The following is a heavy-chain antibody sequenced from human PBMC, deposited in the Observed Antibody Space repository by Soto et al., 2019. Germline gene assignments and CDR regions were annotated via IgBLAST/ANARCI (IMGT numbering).Heavy chain of an antibody. CDR3: GRTYTGG. V-gene: IGHV3-23*01. Sequence: LQSGGGVVQPGESLRLSCAASGFSLRDHALSWVRQAPGGGLEWVSGISGSEDRTNYADFVRGRFIISKDRAKNTLYLDMSGLRVDDTAVYFCGRTYTGGWGQGTLLTVSS. CDR1: GFSLRDHA. J-gene: IGHJ4*02. CDR2: ISGSEDRT. D-gene: IGHD3-10*01.